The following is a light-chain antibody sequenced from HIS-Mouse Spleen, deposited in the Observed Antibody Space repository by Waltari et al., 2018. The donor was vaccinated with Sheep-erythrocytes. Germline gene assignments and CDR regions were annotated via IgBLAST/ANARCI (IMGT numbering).Light chain of an antibody. CDR1: VLAKKY. CDR2: QDS. Sequence: SYELTQPSSVSVSPGQTARITCSGDVLAKKYARWFQQKPGQAPVLVIYQDSKRPSGIPERFSGSNSGNTATLTVSGLQAEDEADYYCSSYAGSNNWVFGGGTK. V-gene: IGLV3-27*01. J-gene: IGLJ3*02. CDR3: SSYAGSNNWV.